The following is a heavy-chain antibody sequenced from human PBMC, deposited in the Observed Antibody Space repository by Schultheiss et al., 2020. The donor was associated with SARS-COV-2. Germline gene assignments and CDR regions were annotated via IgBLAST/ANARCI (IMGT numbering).Heavy chain of an antibody. CDR3: ASLRG. Sequence: SQTLSLTCTVSGGSISSGSYFWSWIRQPAGKGLEWIGRVYASGSTNYNPSLRSRVTISVDTSKNQFSLRLSSVTAADTAVYYCASLRGWGKGTTVTVSS. CDR2: VYASGST. CDR1: GGSISSGSYF. J-gene: IGHJ6*04. V-gene: IGHV4-61*02.